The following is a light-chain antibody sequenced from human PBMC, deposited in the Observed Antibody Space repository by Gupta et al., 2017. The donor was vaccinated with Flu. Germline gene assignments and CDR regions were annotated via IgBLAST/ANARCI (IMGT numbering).Light chain of an antibody. Sequence: QSVLTQPPSVSAAPGHKVTISCPGSSSYTGNTYVSWYQQLPGTAPKLLIYENNKRPSGRTDRGSGSKSGTSATMGITGLRAGDETEYYCGKLESSRSADKGVFGGGTKLTVL. V-gene: IGLV1-51*02. CDR2: ENN. CDR1: SSYTGNTY. J-gene: IGLJ3*02. CDR3: GKLESSRSADKGV.